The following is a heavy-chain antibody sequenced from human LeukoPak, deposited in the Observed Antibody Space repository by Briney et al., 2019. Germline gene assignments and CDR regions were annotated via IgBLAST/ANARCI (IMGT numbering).Heavy chain of an antibody. Sequence: ASVKVSCKASGYTFTSYYMHWVRQAPGQGLEWMGIINPSGGSTSYAQKFRGRVTMTRDTSTSTVYMELSSLRSEDTAVYYCARDRVAGTRAFDIWGQGTMVTVSS. J-gene: IGHJ3*02. CDR3: ARDRVAGTRAFDI. CDR1: GYTFTSYY. V-gene: IGHV1-46*01. D-gene: IGHD6-19*01. CDR2: INPSGGST.